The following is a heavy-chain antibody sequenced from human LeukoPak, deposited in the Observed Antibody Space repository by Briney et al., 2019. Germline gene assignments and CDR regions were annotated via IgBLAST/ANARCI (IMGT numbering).Heavy chain of an antibody. D-gene: IGHD3-22*01. CDR2: MNPNSGNT. Sequence: ASVKVSCKASGYTFTSYDINWVRQATGQGLEWMGWMNPNSGNTGYAQKFQGRVTMTRNTSISTAYMELSSLRSEDTAVYYCARCRYYDSSGHPFYYYYYMDVWGKGTTVTVSS. J-gene: IGHJ6*03. CDR3: ARCRYYDSSGHPFYYYYYMDV. CDR1: GYTFTSYD. V-gene: IGHV1-8*01.